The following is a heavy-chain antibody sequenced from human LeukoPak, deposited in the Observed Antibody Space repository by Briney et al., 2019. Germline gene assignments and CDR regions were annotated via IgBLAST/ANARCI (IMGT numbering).Heavy chain of an antibody. J-gene: IGHJ4*02. D-gene: IGHD6-6*01. CDR1: GDSVSSNSAA. V-gene: IGHV6-1*01. CDR3: ARVGSYSSSQVYYFDY. Sequence: SQTLSLTCAISGDSVSSNSAAWNWIRQSPSRGLEWLGRTYYRSKWYNDYAVSVKSRITINPDTSKNQFSLQLNSVTPEDTAVYYCARVGSYSSSQVYYFDYWGQGTLVTVSS. CDR2: TYYRSKWYN.